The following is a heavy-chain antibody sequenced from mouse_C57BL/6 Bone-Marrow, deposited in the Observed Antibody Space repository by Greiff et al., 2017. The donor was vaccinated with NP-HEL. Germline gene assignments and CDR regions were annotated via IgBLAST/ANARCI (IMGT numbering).Heavy chain of an antibody. V-gene: IGHV1-80*01. CDR2: IYPGVGDT. CDR3: ARGAY. Sequence: QVHVKQSGAELVKPGASVKISCKASGYEFSNYWMNWVKQRPGKGLEWIGQIYPGVGDTNYNGKFKDKATLTADKSSSTAYMQRSRLTAEESAVYFCARGAYWGQGTLVTVSA. CDR1: GYEFSNYW. J-gene: IGHJ3*01.